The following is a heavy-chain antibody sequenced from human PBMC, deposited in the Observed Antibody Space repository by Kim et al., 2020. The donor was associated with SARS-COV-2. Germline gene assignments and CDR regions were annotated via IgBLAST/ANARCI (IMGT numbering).Heavy chain of an antibody. Sequence: GESLKISCKGSGYSFTSYWIGWVRQMPGKGLEWMGIIYPGDSDTRYSPSFQGQVTISADKSISTAYLQWSSLKASDTAMYYCARPDTAIGQTDWYGMDVSGQGTTVTVSS. V-gene: IGHV5-51*01. D-gene: IGHD5-18*01. J-gene: IGHJ6*02. CDR2: IYPGDSDT. CDR3: ARPDTAIGQTDWYGMDV. CDR1: GYSFTSYW.